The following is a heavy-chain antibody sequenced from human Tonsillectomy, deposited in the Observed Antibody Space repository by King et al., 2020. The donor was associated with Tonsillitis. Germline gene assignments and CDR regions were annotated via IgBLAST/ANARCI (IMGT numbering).Heavy chain of an antibody. V-gene: IGHV5-51*01. CDR2: IYHGDSDT. Sequence: QLVQSGAEVKKPGESLKISCKGSGYSFTNYWIDWVRQMPGKGLEWMGLIYHGDSDTRYSPSFQGQVTISADQSISTAYLQWSSLKASDTAMYYCARPRSALNSFDIWGQGTMFTVSS. CDR3: ARPRSALNSFDI. D-gene: IGHD3-3*01. CDR1: GYSFTNYW. J-gene: IGHJ3*02.